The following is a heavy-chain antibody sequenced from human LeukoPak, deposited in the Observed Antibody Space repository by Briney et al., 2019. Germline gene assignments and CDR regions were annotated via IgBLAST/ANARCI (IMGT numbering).Heavy chain of an antibody. CDR3: ARQNTPHGNFDY. J-gene: IGHJ4*02. V-gene: IGHV3-13*01. CDR2: IGVAANT. Sequence: AALILSCAAAGIAFSSYDMHWVRHATGKGLGWVSAIGVAANTFYSGSVKGRFTISTENAKNSLYLLMTSLRAEDTAVYYCARQNTPHGNFDYWGQGILVTVSS. CDR1: GIAFSSYD. D-gene: IGHD1-26*01.